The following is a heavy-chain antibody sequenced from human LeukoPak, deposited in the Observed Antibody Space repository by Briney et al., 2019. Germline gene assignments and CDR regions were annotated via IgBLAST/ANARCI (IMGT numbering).Heavy chain of an antibody. CDR3: ARARRSSGWLDY. D-gene: IGHD6-19*01. J-gene: IGHJ4*02. Sequence: GGSLRLSCAASGFTFSSYAMHWVRQAPGKGLEYVSAISSNGGSTYYADSVKGRFTISRDNSKNTLYLQMGSLRAEDMAVYHCARARRSSGWLDYWGQGTLVTVSS. V-gene: IGHV3-64*02. CDR2: ISSNGGST. CDR1: GFTFSSYA.